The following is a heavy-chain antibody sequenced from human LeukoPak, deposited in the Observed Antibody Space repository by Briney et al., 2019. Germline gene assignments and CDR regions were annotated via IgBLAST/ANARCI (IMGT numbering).Heavy chain of an antibody. CDR1: GFTFSSYS. J-gene: IGHJ4*02. CDR3: AKRYYYDSSGPQYYFDY. CDR2: ISGSGGST. V-gene: IGHV3-23*01. D-gene: IGHD3-22*01. Sequence: AGGSLRLSCAASGFTFSSYSMNWVRQAPGKGLEWVSAISGSGGSTYYADSVKGRFTISRDNSKNTLYLQMNSLRAEDTAVYYCAKRYYYDSSGPQYYFDYWGQGTLVTVSS.